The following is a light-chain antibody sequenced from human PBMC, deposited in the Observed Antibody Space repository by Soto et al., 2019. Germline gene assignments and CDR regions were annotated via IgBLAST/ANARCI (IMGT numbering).Light chain of an antibody. V-gene: IGKV1-39*01. CDR1: QTISTH. CDR2: AAS. Sequence: DIQMTQSPSSLSASVRDRVTITCRASQTISTHLNWYQQKPGKAPKLLIYAASTLQSGVPSRFSGSGSRTDFTLTINSLQPEDFATYYCQQRLTIPYTFGQGTKLEIK. CDR3: QQRLTIPYT. J-gene: IGKJ2*01.